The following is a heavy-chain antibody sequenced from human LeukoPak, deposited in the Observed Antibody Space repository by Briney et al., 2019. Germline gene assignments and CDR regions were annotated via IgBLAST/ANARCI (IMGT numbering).Heavy chain of an antibody. CDR3: AKDTAPIYCSGGSCYYYYYGMDV. J-gene: IGHJ6*02. Sequence: GGSLRLSCAASGFTFSSYGMHWVRQAPGKGLVWVAVISYDGSNKYYADSVKGRFTISRDNSKNTLYLQMNSLRAEDTAVYYCAKDTAPIYCSGGSCYYYYYGMDVWGQGTTVTVSS. CDR1: GFTFSSYG. V-gene: IGHV3-30*18. CDR2: ISYDGSNK. D-gene: IGHD2-15*01.